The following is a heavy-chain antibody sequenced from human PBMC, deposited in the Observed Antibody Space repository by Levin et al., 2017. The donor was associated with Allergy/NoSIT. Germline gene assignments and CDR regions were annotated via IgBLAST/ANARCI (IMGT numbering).Heavy chain of an antibody. D-gene: IGHD3-16*01. CDR2: IIPLFATP. V-gene: IGHV1-69*13. CDR3: ARDGWGSGTRYNWFDP. J-gene: IGHJ5*02. CDR1: GGTFNTYA. Sequence: SVKVSCKASGGTFNTYAISWLRQAPGQGLEWMGGIIPLFATPTYAQNFQGRVTITADESTRTVYMELSSLRSEDTAVYYCARDGWGSGTRYNWFDPWGQGTLVTVSS.